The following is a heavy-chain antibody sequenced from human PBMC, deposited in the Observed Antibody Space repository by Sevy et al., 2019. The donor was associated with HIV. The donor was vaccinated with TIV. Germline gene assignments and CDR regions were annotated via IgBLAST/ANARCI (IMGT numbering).Heavy chain of an antibody. CDR2: IYYSGST. Sequence: SETLSLTCTVSGGSISSYYWSWIRQPPGKGLEWIGYIYYSGSTNYNPSLKSRVTISVDTSKNQFSLKLSSVTAADTAVYYCASSTGGYSYGYKFYYYMDVWGKGTTVTVSS. J-gene: IGHJ6*03. CDR3: ASSTGGYSYGYKFYYYMDV. CDR1: GGSISSYY. D-gene: IGHD5-18*01. V-gene: IGHV4-59*08.